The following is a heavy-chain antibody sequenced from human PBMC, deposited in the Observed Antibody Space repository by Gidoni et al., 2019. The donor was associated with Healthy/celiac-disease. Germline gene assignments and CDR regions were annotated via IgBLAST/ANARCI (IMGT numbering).Heavy chain of an antibody. CDR2: INHSGST. CDR1: GGSFSGYY. V-gene: IGHV4-34*01. CDR3: ARGPTRAAAGTRDY. D-gene: IGHD6-13*01. Sequence: QVQLQQWGAGLLKPSETLSLTCAVYGGSFSGYYWSWIRQPPGKGLEWIGEINHSGSTNYNPSRKSRVTISVDTSKNQFSLKLSSVTAADTAVYYCARGPTRAAAGTRDYWGQGTLVTVSS. J-gene: IGHJ4*02.